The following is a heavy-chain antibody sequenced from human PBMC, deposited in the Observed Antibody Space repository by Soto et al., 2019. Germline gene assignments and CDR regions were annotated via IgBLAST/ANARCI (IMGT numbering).Heavy chain of an antibody. CDR3: TADFPLYDFWSGPNYYGMDV. J-gene: IGHJ6*02. CDR2: IIPIFGTA. CDR1: GGTFSRYA. V-gene: IGHV1-69*05. D-gene: IGHD3-3*01. Sequence: SVKVSCKASGGTFSRYAISWVRQAPGQGLEWMGGIIPIFGTANYAQKFQERVTITRDMSTSTAYMELSSLRSEDTAVYYCTADFPLYDFWSGPNYYGMDVWGQGTTVTVSS.